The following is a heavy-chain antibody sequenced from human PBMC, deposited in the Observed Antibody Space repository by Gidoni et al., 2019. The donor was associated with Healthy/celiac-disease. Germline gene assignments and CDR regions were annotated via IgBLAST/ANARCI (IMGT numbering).Heavy chain of an antibody. CDR3: ARNLRLGELYYYYYGMDV. V-gene: IGHV1-69*06. D-gene: IGHD3-16*01. CDR2: IIPILGTA. J-gene: IGHJ6*02. CDR1: GGTFSSYD. Sequence: QVQLVQSGAEVKKPGSSVKVSCKASGGTFSSYDISWVRQAPGQGLEWMGGIIPILGTANYAQKFQGRVTITADKSTSTAYMELSSLRSEDTAVYYCARNLRLGELYYYYYGMDVWGQGTTVTVSS.